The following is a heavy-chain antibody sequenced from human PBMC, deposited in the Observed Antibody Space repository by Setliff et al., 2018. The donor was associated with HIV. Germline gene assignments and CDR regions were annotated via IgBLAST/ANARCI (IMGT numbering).Heavy chain of an antibody. D-gene: IGHD3-10*01. CDR1: GFTFSTYA. CDR2: ISWNSGSI. CDR3: AKVVRGAISTIIDY. Sequence: GGSLRLSCTGSGFTFSTYAMYWVRQAPGKGLEWVSGISWNSGSIGYADSVKGRFTISRDNSKNTLYLQMNSLRAEDTAVYYCAKVVRGAISTIIDYWGQGTLVTVSS. J-gene: IGHJ4*02. V-gene: IGHV3-9*01.